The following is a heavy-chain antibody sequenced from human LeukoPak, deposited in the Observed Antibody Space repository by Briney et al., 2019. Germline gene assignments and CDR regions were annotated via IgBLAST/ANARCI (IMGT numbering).Heavy chain of an antibody. J-gene: IGHJ6*02. CDR1: GFTFSSYS. CDR2: IGSSSSYI. Sequence: GGSLRLSCAASGFTFSSYSMNWVRQAPGKGLEWVSSIGSSSSYIYYADSVKGRFTISRDNAKNSLYLQMNSLRAEDTAVYYCARAVVVVAATAYYYYGMDVWGQGTTVTVSS. CDR3: ARAVVVVAATAYYYYGMDV. V-gene: IGHV3-21*01. D-gene: IGHD2-15*01.